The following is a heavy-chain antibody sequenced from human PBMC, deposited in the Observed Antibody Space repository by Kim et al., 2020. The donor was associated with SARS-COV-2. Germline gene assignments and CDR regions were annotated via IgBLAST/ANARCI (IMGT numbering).Heavy chain of an antibody. Sequence: IYAQKFQGRVTMTKGTSTDTAYMGLSSLRSEDTAVYYCATGLTTVTPFDYWGQGTLVTVSS. V-gene: IGHV1-24*01. CDR3: ATGLTTVTPFDY. J-gene: IGHJ4*02. D-gene: IGHD4-17*01.